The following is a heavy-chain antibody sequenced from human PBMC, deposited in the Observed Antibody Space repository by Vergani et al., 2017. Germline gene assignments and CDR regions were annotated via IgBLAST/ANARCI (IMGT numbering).Heavy chain of an antibody. J-gene: IGHJ4*02. D-gene: IGHD5-24*01. CDR3: ARDQSGDGYNSSFDF. V-gene: IGHV1-2*02. Sequence: QVQMVQSGAEGKKPGASVKVFCKASGYTFAGYYMHWVRQAPGQGLEWMGWINPNKGGTNDAQKFQGRVTMTRDTSISTAYMELSRLRTDDTAVYYCARDQSGDGYNSSFDFWGQGTLVTVSS. CDR1: GYTFAGYY. CDR2: INPNKGGT.